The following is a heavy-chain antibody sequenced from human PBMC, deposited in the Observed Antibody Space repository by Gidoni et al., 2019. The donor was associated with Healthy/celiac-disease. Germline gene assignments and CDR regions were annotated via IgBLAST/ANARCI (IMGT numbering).Heavy chain of an antibody. Sequence: EVQLLESGGGLVQPGGSLSLSCAASGFNFSSYAMSWVRQAPGKGLEWVSAISGSGGSTYYADSVKGRFTISRDNSKNTLYLQMNSLRAEDTAVYYCAKLGPERYSGYEDWGQGTLVTVSS. V-gene: IGHV3-23*01. CDR2: ISGSGGST. J-gene: IGHJ4*02. D-gene: IGHD5-12*01. CDR1: GFNFSSYA. CDR3: AKLGPERYSGYED.